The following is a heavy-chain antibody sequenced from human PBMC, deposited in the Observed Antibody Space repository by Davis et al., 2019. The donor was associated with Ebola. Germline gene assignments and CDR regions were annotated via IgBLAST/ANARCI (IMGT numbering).Heavy chain of an antibody. D-gene: IGHD5-18*01. J-gene: IGHJ4*02. CDR1: GFAFSNAW. CDR3: TTVGGYIYGQRDY. V-gene: IGHV3-15*07. CDR2: IQRKADGGTT. Sequence: ESLKISCAVSGFAFSNAWMNWVRQAPGKGLEWVGRIQRKADGGTTDHAAPVKGRFTISREDSKNTRYLQMNSLKTEDTAVYYCTTVGGYIYGQRDYWGQGALVTVSS.